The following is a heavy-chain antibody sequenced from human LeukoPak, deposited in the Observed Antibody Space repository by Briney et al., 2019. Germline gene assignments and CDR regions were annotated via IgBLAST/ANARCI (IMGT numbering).Heavy chain of an antibody. CDR2: IYYSGSS. J-gene: IGHJ3*02. V-gene: IGHV4-39*07. D-gene: IGHD3-16*02. CDR1: GDSISNSNYY. CDR3: ARDRVGGIVSGFDM. Sequence: PSETVSLICTVSGDSISNSNYYWGWIRQPPGKGLEWVGNIYYSGSSYYNPSLKSRVTISVDTSKNQFSLKLSSVTAADTAVYYCARDRVGGIVSGFDMWGQGTMVTVSS.